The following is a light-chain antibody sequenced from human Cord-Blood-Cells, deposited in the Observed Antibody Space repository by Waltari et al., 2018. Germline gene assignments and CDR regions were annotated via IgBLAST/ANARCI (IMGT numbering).Light chain of an antibody. CDR1: SSDVGGYNY. V-gene: IGLV2-14*01. Sequence: QSALTQPASVSGSPGQSITISCTRTSSDVGGYNYVSWYQQHRGKAPKLMICEVSNRPSGVSNRFSGSKSGNTASLTISGLQAEDEADYYCSSYTSSSTYVFGTGTKVTVL. CDR3: SSYTSSSTYV. J-gene: IGLJ1*01. CDR2: EVS.